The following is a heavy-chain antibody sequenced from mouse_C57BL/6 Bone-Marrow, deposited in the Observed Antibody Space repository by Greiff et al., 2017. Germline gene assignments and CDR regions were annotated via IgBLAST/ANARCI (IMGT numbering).Heavy chain of an antibody. Sequence: EVKLVESEGGLVQPGSSMKLSCTASGFTFSDYYMAWVRQVPEKGLEWVANINYDGSSTYYLDSLKSRFIISRDNAKNILYLQMSRLKSEDTATYYCARGTLFAYWGQGTLVTVSA. CDR2: INYDGSST. CDR3: ARGTLFAY. CDR1: GFTFSDYY. J-gene: IGHJ3*01. V-gene: IGHV5-16*01.